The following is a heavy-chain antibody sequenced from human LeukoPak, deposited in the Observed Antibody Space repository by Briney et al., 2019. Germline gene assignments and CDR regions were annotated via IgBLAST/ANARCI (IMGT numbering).Heavy chain of an antibody. CDR2: INPTSGDT. Sequence: ASVKVSFKASGYTFTGYYMHWVRQAPGQGLEWMGWINPTSGDTNYLQKFQGRVIMTRDTSISTAYMELSRVRSGDTAVYYCARGDGDGPARRTFDIWGQGTMVTVSS. CDR3: ARGDGDGPARRTFDI. V-gene: IGHV1-2*02. CDR1: GYTFTGYY. J-gene: IGHJ3*02. D-gene: IGHD7-27*01.